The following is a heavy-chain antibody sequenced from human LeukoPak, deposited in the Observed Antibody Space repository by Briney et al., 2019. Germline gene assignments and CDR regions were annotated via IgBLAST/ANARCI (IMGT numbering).Heavy chain of an antibody. CDR1: GGSFSGYY. CDR2: INHSGST. CDR3: AREATTGLDY. Sequence: SETLSLTCAVYGGSFSGYYWSWIRQPPGKGLEWIGEINHSGSTNYNPSLKSRVTILVDTSKNQFSLKLSSVTAADTAVYYCAREATTGLDYWGQGTLVTVSS. D-gene: IGHD4-17*01. J-gene: IGHJ4*02. V-gene: IGHV4-34*01.